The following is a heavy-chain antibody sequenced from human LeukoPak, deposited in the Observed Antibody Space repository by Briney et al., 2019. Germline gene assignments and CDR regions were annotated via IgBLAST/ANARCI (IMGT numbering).Heavy chain of an antibody. CDR2: ISSGSSYI. D-gene: IGHD6-19*01. V-gene: IGHV3-21*01. J-gene: IGHJ4*02. CDR3: ARDLVAVAGLSFDY. Sequence: GGSLRLSCAASGFTFSSSSMNWVRQAPGKGLEWVSSISSGSSYIYYADPLKGRFTVSRDNAKNSLYLQMNSLRAEDTAVYYCARDLVAVAGLSFDYWGQGTLVTVSS. CDR1: GFTFSSSS.